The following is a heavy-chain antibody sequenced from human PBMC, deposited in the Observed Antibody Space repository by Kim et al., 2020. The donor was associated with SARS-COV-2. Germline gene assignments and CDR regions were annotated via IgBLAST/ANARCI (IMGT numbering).Heavy chain of an antibody. V-gene: IGHV3-30*02. D-gene: IGHD4-4*01. J-gene: IGHJ4*02. Sequence: YAASVKGRFTISRDNSKNTLYLQMNSLRAEDTAVYYCAKDLGYSNSYFDYWGQGTLVTVSS. CDR3: AKDLGYSNSYFDY.